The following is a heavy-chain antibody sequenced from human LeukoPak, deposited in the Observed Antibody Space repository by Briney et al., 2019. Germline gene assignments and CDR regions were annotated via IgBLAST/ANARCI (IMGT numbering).Heavy chain of an antibody. CDR3: ARDMEGNSGYDFAYFDY. Sequence: GGSLRLSCAASGFTFSSYGMSWVRQAPGKGLEWVSSISSSSSYTYYADSVKGRFTISRDNAKNSLYLQMNSLRAEDTAVYYCARDMEGNSGYDFAYFDYWGQGTLVTVSS. J-gene: IGHJ4*02. CDR2: ISSSSSYT. CDR1: GFTFSSYG. V-gene: IGHV3-21*01. D-gene: IGHD5-12*01.